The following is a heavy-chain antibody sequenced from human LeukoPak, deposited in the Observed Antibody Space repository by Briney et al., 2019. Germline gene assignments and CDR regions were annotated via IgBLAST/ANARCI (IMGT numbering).Heavy chain of an antibody. CDR2: IAYDGSRA. J-gene: IGHJ4*02. V-gene: IGHV3-33*01. D-gene: IGHD1-14*01. CDR3: TRYNTDHFDY. CDR1: GFTFGGYG. Sequence: GGSLRLSCAGSGFTFGGYGMHWFRQTPGKGLEWVAVIAYDGSRAFYADSVKGRFTISRDNSKHTMSVQMDDLRAEDTAVYYCTRYNTDHFDYWGQGTLVTVSS.